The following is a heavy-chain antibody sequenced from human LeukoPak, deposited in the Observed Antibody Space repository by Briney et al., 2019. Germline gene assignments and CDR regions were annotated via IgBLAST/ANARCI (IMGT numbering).Heavy chain of an antibody. CDR2: IDHSGST. Sequence: SETLSLTCTVSGYSISSGYYWGWIRQPPGKGLEWTGSIDHSGSTYYNPSLKSRVTISVDTSKNQFSLKLSSVTAADTAVYYCARITVTRDFGYYYYYYMDVWGKGTTVTVSS. D-gene: IGHD4-17*01. V-gene: IGHV4-38-2*02. J-gene: IGHJ6*03. CDR3: ARITVTRDFGYYYYYYMDV. CDR1: GYSISSGYY.